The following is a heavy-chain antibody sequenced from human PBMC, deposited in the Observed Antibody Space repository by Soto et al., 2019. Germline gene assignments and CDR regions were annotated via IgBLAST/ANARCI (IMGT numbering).Heavy chain of an antibody. CDR1: GYSISSGYY. CDR2: IYHSGST. CDR3: AISPGIAEAGTFFDY. D-gene: IGHD6-13*01. V-gene: IGHV4-38-2*01. J-gene: IGHJ4*02. Sequence: RSLTCAVSGYSISSGYYWGWIRQPPGKGLEWIGSIYHSGSTYYNPSLKSRVTISVDTSKNQFSLKLSSVTAADTAVYYCAISPGIAEAGTFFDYWRQGTLVTVS.